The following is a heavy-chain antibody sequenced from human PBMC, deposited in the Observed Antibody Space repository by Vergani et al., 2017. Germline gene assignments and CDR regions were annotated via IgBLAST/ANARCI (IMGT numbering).Heavy chain of an antibody. CDR3: ARLGGSGWYDGNWFDP. D-gene: IGHD6-19*01. CDR1: GFTFINFA. CDR2: ISGSGDRT. V-gene: IGHV3-23*01. Sequence: EVQLLESGGGWVQPGGSLRLSCAASGFTFINFAMNWVRQAPGKGLEWVSSISGSGDRTYYADSVKGRFTISRDNSKNTLYLQMNSLRGEDRAVYFCARLGGSGWYDGNWFDPWGQGTLVTVSS. J-gene: IGHJ5*02.